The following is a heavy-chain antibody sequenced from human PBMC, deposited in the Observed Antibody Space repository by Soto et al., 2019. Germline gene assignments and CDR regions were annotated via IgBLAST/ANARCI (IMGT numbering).Heavy chain of an antibody. CDR2: IYYSGST. J-gene: IGHJ4*02. V-gene: IGHV4-59*01. CDR1: GGSISSYY. Sequence: PSETLSLACTVSGGSISSYYWSWIRQPPGKGLEWIGYIYYSGSTNYNPSLKSRVTISVDTSKNQFSLKLSSVTAADTAVYYCARSRNYYGSTTLDYWGQGTLVTVS. CDR3: ARSRNYYGSTTLDY. D-gene: IGHD3-10*01.